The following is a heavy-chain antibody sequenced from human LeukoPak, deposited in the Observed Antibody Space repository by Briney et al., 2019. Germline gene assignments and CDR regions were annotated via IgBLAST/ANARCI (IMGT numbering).Heavy chain of an antibody. CDR1: GGSIRSSYYY. CDR3: ARLGYSSTV. D-gene: IGHD6-13*01. CDR2: IYDSGST. V-gene: IGHV4-39*01. Sequence: SETLSLTCTVSGGSIRSSYYYWGWIRQPPGKGLEWIGSIYDSGSTYYNPSLKSRVTISVDTSKNQFSLKLSSVTAADTAVYYCARLGYSSTVWGQGTLVTVSS. J-gene: IGHJ4*02.